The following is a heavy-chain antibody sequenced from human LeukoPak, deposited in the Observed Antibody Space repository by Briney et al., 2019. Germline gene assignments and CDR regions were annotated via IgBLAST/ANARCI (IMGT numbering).Heavy chain of an antibody. CDR1: GFNFNNYD. CDR2: IGTVADT. J-gene: IGHJ4*02. CDR3: ARGWGGHGRSWGALDF. D-gene: IGHD3-16*01. V-gene: IGHV3-13*01. Sequence: GGSLRLTCAASGFNFNNYDFHWVRQVAGKRLEWVAGIGTVADTFYPDSVMGRFTISRENAKNSFYLQMNSLRAGDTAVYYCARGWGGHGRSWGALDFWGQGILVTVSS.